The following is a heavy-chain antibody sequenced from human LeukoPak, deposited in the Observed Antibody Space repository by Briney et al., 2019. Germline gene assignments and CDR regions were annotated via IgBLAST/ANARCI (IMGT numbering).Heavy chain of an antibody. J-gene: IGHJ4*02. D-gene: IGHD3-22*01. V-gene: IGHV1-24*01. CDR2: FDPEDGET. CDR3: ATGKNYYDSSGYVPPFDY. Sequence: ASVKVSCKVSGYTLTELSMHWVRQAPGKGLEWMGGFDPEDGETIYAQKFQGRVTMTEDTSTDTAYMELSSLRSEDTAVYYCATGKNYYDSSGYVPPFDYWGQGTLVTVSS. CDR1: GYTLTELS.